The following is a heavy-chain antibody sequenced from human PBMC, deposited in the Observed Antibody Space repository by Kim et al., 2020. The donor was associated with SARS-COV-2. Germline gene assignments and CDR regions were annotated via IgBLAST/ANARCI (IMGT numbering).Heavy chain of an antibody. J-gene: IGHJ4*02. CDR1: GFTFSSYD. D-gene: IGHD3-3*01. CDR2: VTNNGGRT. Sequence: GGSLRLSCAASGFTFSSYDMSWVRQAPGKGLEWVSTVTNNGGRTYYADSVKGRFTIPRDNSKNTLYLQLNSLRAEDTAVYYCARDWTLEYWGQGTLVTVS. V-gene: IGHV3-23*01. CDR3: ARDWTLEY.